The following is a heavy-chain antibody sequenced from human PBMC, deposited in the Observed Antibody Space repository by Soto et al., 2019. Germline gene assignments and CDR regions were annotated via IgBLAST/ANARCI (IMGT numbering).Heavy chain of an antibody. J-gene: IGHJ4*02. CDR1: GFTFSSYG. D-gene: IGHD2-15*01. Sequence: QVQLVESGGGVVQPGRSLRLSCAASGFTFSSYGMHWVRQAPGKGLEWVAVISYDGSNKYYADSVKGRFTISRDNSKNTLYLQMNSLRAEDTAVHYCAKDLRRYCSGGSCYGIDYWGQGTLVTVSS. V-gene: IGHV3-30*18. CDR3: AKDLRRYCSGGSCYGIDY. CDR2: ISYDGSNK.